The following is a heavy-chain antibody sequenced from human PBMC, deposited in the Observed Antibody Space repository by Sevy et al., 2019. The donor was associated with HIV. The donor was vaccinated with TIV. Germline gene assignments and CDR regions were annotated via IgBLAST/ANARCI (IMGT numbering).Heavy chain of an antibody. CDR2: IYPRDSDT. V-gene: IGHV5-51*01. J-gene: IGHJ4*02. CDR1: GYSFANYW. Sequence: GESLKISCKSSGYSFANYWIGWVRQMPGKGLEWMGIIYPRDSDTRYSPSFQGQVTISAVKSITTAYLQWSSLKASDTAMYYCARQPAGGEDYFDYWGQGTLVTVSS. CDR3: ARQPAGGEDYFDY. D-gene: IGHD3-10*01.